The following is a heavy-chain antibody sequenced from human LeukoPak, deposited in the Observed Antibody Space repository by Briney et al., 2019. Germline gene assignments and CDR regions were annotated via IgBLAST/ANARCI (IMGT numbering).Heavy chain of an antibody. D-gene: IGHD3-22*01. CDR3: AKTKTYYYDSSGYLIDY. V-gene: IGHV3-30*02. CDR2: IRYDGSNK. J-gene: IGHJ4*02. Sequence: PGGSLRLSCAASGFTFSSYGMHWVRQAPGKGLEWVAFIRYDGSNKYYADSVKGRFTISRDNSKNTLYLQMNSLRAEDTAVYYCAKTKTYYYDSSGYLIDYWGQGTLVTVSS. CDR1: GFTFSSYG.